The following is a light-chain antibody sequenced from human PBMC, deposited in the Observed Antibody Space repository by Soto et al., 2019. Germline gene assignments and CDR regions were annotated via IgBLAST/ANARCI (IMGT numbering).Light chain of an antibody. V-gene: IGKV1-5*01. CDR1: QSISGS. CDR3: HQYNHLLTWT. Sequence: EIQMTQSPSPLSASVGDRITITCRASQSISGSLAWCQHQPGKAPKLLIYDASSLESGVPSRFSGSGSGTEFTLTISSLQSEDFAVYYCHQYNHLLTWTFGQGTKVDIK. CDR2: DAS. J-gene: IGKJ1*01.